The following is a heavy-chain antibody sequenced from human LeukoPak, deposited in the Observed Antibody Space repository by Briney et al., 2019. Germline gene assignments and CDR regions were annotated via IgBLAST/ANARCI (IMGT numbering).Heavy chain of an antibody. V-gene: IGHV3-21*01. CDR1: GFTFSTYS. D-gene: IGHD3/OR15-3a*01. Sequence: PGGSLRLSCAASGFTFSTYSMNWVRQAPGKGLEWVSSISGSSTYIFYADSVKGRFTISRDSAKNSLYLQMNSLRVEDTAVYYCARVKGTERDYWGQGTLVTVSS. J-gene: IGHJ4*02. CDR2: ISGSSTYI. CDR3: ARVKGTERDY.